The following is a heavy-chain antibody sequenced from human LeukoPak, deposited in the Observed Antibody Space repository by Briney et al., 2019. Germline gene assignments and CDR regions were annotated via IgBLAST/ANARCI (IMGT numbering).Heavy chain of an antibody. J-gene: IGHJ6*03. CDR1: GDSISSSSYY. D-gene: IGHD2-15*01. CDR2: IYYSGST. V-gene: IGHV4-39*01. CDR3: ARQLVEGNWRVWYYYYYMDV. Sequence: PSETLSLTCTVSGDSISSSSYYWSWIRQPPGKGLEWIGSIYYSGSTYYNPSLKSRVTISVDTSKNQFSLKLSSVTAADTAVYYCARQLVEGNWRVWYYYYYMDVWGKGTTVTISS.